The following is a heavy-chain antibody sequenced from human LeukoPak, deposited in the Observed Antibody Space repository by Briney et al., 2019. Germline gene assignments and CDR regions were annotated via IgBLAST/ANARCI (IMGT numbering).Heavy chain of an antibody. D-gene: IGHD2-2*01. Sequence: GVSLRLSCAASGFTFSHYYMSWIRQAPGKGLEWVSYISSSGSTIYYADSVKGRFTISRDNAKNSLYLQMNNLRAEDTAVYYCARDFRSELPAAQVSNYWGQGTLVTVSS. CDR2: ISSSGSTI. CDR3: ARDFRSELPAAQVSNY. V-gene: IGHV3-11*04. J-gene: IGHJ4*02. CDR1: GFTFSHYY.